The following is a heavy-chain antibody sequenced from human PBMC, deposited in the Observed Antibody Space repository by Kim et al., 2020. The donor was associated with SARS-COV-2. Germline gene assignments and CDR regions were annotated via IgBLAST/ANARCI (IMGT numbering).Heavy chain of an antibody. J-gene: IGHJ4*02. V-gene: IGHV1-2*06. D-gene: IGHD3-9*01. CDR3: ARAQLSVTGYYPDF. Sequence: ASVKVSCKTYGYTFKGFSIHWVRQAPGLGLEWVGRINPDTGAAVYAQKFQGRDTMSRDMSITTAYMEVTSLTSDDTAVYFCARAQLSVTGYYPDFWGQGT. CDR2: INPDTGAA. CDR1: GYTFKGFS.